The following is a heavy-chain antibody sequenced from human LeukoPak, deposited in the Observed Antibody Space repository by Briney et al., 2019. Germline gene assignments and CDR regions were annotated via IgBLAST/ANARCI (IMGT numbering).Heavy chain of an antibody. CDR2: VYSSGIS. Sequence: SETLSLTCTVSGGSISSYYWSWIRQPAGKGLEWIGYVYSSGISSYNPSLKSRLTMSADTSRNQFSLKLSSVTAADTAIYYCARHGRCSGGTCYSDLDYWGQGTLVTVSS. CDR3: ARHGRCSGGTCYSDLDY. J-gene: IGHJ4*02. D-gene: IGHD2-15*01. CDR1: GGSISSYY. V-gene: IGHV4-59*08.